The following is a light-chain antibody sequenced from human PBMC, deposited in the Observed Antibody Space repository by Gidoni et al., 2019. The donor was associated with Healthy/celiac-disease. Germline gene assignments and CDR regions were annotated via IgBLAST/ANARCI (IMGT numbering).Light chain of an antibody. CDR1: QSISSW. Sequence: SVGDRVTITCRASQSISSWLDWYQQKPGKAPKLLLYKASSLESGVPSRFSGSGSGTEFTLTISSLQHDDFATYYCQQYNRYSWTFGQGTKVEIK. CDR3: QQYNRYSWT. V-gene: IGKV1-5*03. CDR2: KAS. J-gene: IGKJ1*01.